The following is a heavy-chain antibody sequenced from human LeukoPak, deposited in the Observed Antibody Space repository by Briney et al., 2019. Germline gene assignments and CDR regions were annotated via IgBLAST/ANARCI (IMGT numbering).Heavy chain of an antibody. Sequence: SETLSLTCTVSGGSISSYYWSWIRQPPGKGLEWIGYIYYSGSTNYNPSLKSRVTISVDTSKNQFSLKLSSVTAADTAVYYCARQTPNYGDYAVWGQGTLVTVSS. CDR1: GGSISSYY. V-gene: IGHV4-59*08. J-gene: IGHJ4*02. CDR3: ARQTPNYGDYAV. D-gene: IGHD4-17*01. CDR2: IYYSGST.